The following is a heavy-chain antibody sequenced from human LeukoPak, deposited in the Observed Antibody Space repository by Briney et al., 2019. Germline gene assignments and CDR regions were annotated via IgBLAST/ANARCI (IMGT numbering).Heavy chain of an antibody. D-gene: IGHD6-19*01. Sequence: SETLSLTCTVSGGSISSYYWSWIRQPPGKGLEWIGYIYYSGSTNYNPSLKSRVTISVDTSKNQFSLKLNSVTTADTAVYYCARDRGSSXXXAFDIWGQGTMVTVS. J-gene: IGHJ3*02. CDR2: IYYSGST. CDR3: ARDRGSSXXXAFDI. V-gene: IGHV4-59*01. CDR1: GGSISSYY.